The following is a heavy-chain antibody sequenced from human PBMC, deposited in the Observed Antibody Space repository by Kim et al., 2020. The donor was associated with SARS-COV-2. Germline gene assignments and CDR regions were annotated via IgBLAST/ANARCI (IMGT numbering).Heavy chain of an antibody. CDR3: ARLYDSSGYYYAAFDY. CDR2: IYYSGIT. Sequence: SETLSLTCTVSGGSISSSSYYWGWIRQPPGKGLEWIGSIYYSGITYYNPSLKSRLTISVDTSKNQFSLRLSSVTAADTAVYYCARLYDSSGYYYAAFDYWGQGTLVTVSS. CDR1: GGSISSSSYY. V-gene: IGHV4-39*01. J-gene: IGHJ4*02. D-gene: IGHD3-22*01.